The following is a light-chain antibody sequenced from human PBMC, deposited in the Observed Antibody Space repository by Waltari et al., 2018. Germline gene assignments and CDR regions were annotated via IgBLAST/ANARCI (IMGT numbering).Light chain of an antibody. V-gene: IGKV1-5*01. J-gene: IGKJ1*01. Sequence: DIQMTQSPSTLSASVGDRVPITCQASQTIDNYLAWYQQKPGEAPKVMIYDASTLETGVPSRFSGSGFGTDFSLTISSLQPDDFATYWCQQYNIYSPQAFGQGTKVEVK. CDR3: QQYNIYSPQA. CDR1: QTIDNY. CDR2: DAS.